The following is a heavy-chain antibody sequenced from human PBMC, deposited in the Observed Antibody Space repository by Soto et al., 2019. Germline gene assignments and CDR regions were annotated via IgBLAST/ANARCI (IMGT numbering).Heavy chain of an antibody. J-gene: IGHJ4*02. D-gene: IGHD2-8*01. CDR2: TSAYNGNT. CDR3: ARDSTNRAKFDY. CDR1: GDTCTNYG. V-gene: IGHV1-18*01. Sequence: QVQVVQSGGEVKKPGASVKVSCKTSGDTCTNYGISWVRHAPGRGLEWLGWTSAYNGNTNYAQKFQGRVTMTTDTSTSTVYMELRSLRSDDTAVYYCARDSTNRAKFDYWGQGTLVTVSS.